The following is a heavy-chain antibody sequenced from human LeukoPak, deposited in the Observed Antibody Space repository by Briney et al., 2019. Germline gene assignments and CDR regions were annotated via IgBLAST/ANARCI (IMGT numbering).Heavy chain of an antibody. CDR2: INSDGSST. CDR3: ARDPGFYRDYVSYYFDY. Sequence: PGGSLRLSCAASGFTFSSYWMHWVRQAPGKGLVWVSRINSDGSSTSYADSVKGRFTISRDNAKNTLYLQMNSLRAEDTALYYCARDPGFYRDYVSYYFDYWGQGILVTVSS. V-gene: IGHV3-74*01. CDR1: GFTFSSYW. J-gene: IGHJ4*02. D-gene: IGHD4-17*01.